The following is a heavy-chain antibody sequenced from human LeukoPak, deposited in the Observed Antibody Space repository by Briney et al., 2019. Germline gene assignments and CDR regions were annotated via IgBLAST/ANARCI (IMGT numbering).Heavy chain of an antibody. CDR1: VFSSSSYA. V-gene: IGHV3-23*01. J-gene: IGHJ3*02. CDR3: ARETTVTFPDAFDI. Sequence: GRSLRLSSAASVFSSSSYAMSSVRQTPGKGLECVSGFSVSDAKTSYADSVRGRFTISRDNSKNTLYLQMNSLRADDTAVYYCARETTVTFPDAFDIWGQGTMVTVSS. CDR2: FSVSDAKT. D-gene: IGHD4-17*01.